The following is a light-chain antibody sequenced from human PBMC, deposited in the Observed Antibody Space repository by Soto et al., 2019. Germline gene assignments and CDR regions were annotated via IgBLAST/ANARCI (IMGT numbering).Light chain of an antibody. J-gene: IGLJ2*01. Sequence: QLVLTQPPSASGTPGLRVTISCSGSSSNIGTNYVYWYQQLPGTAPKLLIYRNSQRPSGVPDRFSGSKSGTSASLAISGLRSEDEADYYCAAWDDSLSAVVLGGGTKLTVL. CDR3: AAWDDSLSAVV. CDR1: SSNIGTNY. V-gene: IGLV1-47*01. CDR2: RNS.